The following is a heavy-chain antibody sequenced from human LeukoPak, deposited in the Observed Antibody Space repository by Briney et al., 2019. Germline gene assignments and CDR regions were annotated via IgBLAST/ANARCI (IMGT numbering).Heavy chain of an antibody. CDR2: ISTYNGNT. CDR3: ARDSPGSVSRGAFDI. D-gene: IGHD5/OR15-5a*01. V-gene: IGHV1-18*01. Sequence: ASVKVSCKASGYTFSSYGISWVRQAPGQGLEWMGWISTYNGNTDYAQKFQGRVTMTTDTSTSTAYMELRSLRSDDTAVYYCARDSPGSVSRGAFDIWGQGTMVTVSS. CDR1: GYTFSSYG. J-gene: IGHJ3*02.